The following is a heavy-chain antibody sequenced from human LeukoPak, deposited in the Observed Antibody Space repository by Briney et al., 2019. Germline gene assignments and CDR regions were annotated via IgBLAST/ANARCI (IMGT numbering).Heavy chain of an antibody. J-gene: IGHJ4*02. D-gene: IGHD3-22*01. CDR1: GYTFTSYY. Sequence: ASVKVSCKASGYTFTSYYMHWVRQAPGQGLEWMGIINPSGGSTSYAQKFQGRVTMTRDMSTSTVYMELSSLRAEDTAVYYCAKDEFTMIDYPMWVSYWGQGALVTVSS. CDR3: AKDEFTMIDYPMWVSY. CDR2: INPSGGST. V-gene: IGHV1-46*01.